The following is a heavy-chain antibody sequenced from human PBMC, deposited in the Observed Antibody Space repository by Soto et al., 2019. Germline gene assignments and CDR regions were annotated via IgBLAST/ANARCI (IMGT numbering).Heavy chain of an antibody. J-gene: IGHJ6*02. CDR2: INSGGNT. CDR1: GFRRKNNH. D-gene: IGHD5-18*01. Sequence: PGGALRPPLSASGFRRKNNHINLGRQAPGKGPEGGSAINSGGNTYYADSVKGRFTISRDNSKNTVYLQMNSVGAEDTAVYYCARGGDSYGYGEYYYYGMDVWGQGTTVTVSS. V-gene: IGHV3-66*01. CDR3: ARGGDSYGYGEYYYYGMDV.